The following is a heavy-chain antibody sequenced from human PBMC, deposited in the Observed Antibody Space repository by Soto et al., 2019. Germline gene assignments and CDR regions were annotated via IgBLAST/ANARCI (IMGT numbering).Heavy chain of an antibody. J-gene: IGHJ4*02. D-gene: IGHD2-21*02. Sequence: VGSLRLSCAASGFTFNNYAMSWVRQAPGKGLEWVSAISSSGYSTYYADSVKGRFTISRDNSKNTVYLQMSNLRAEDTAVYYCAKGSVVVAAKFDSWGQGTLVTVSS. CDR1: GFTFNNYA. CDR2: ISSSGYST. CDR3: AKGSVVVAAKFDS. V-gene: IGHV3-23*01.